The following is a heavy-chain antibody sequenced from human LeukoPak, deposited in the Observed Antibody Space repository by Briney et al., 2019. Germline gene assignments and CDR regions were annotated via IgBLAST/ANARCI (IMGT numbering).Heavy chain of an antibody. V-gene: IGHV4-59*01. Sequence: PSEALSLTCTVSGASIYNYFWSWVRQPPGKGLEWIGYIYHSGSTNYNPSLESRVTMSIDMWADQFSLKLTSVTAADTAVYFCARGDSSPSHYYYYMDVWGKGTTVTASS. J-gene: IGHJ6*03. CDR2: IYHSGST. CDR1: GASIYNYF. CDR3: ARGDSSPSHYYYYMDV. D-gene: IGHD2-21*02.